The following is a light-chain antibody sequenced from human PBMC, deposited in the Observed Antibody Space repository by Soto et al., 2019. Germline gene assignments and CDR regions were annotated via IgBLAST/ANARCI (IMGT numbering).Light chain of an antibody. Sequence: EVVMTQSPATLSVSPGGSATLSCRASQSVSSSFLAWYQQKPGQAPRLLIYGASSRATGVPDRFSGSGSGTDFTLTISRLEPEDFAVFYCQQYGSSPPITFGQGTRLENK. J-gene: IGKJ5*01. CDR3: QQYGSSPPIT. CDR2: GAS. CDR1: QSVSSSF. V-gene: IGKV3-20*01.